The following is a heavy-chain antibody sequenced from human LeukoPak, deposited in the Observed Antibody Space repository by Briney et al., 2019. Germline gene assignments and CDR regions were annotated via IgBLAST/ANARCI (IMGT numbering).Heavy chain of an antibody. Sequence: ASVKVSCRASGYTFTGYYMHWVRQAPGQGLEWMGWINPNSGGTNYAQKFQGRVTMTRDTSISTAYMELSRLRSDDTAVYYCAREPHGVHPSWGDAFDIWGQGTMVTVSS. CDR3: AREPHGVHPSWGDAFDI. CDR1: GYTFTGYY. CDR2: INPNSGGT. V-gene: IGHV1-2*02. J-gene: IGHJ3*02. D-gene: IGHD3-16*01.